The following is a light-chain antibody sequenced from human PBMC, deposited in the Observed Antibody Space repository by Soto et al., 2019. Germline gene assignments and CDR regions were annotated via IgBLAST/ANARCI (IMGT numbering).Light chain of an antibody. J-gene: IGKJ1*01. V-gene: IGKV1-5*03. Sequence: DIQLNQSPSTLSASVGDRVTITCRASQSVSTWLAWYQQKRGKAPKVLIYRASTLESGVPSRFSGSGSGTEFTLTISSLQPDDFATYYCQQYNSDSRTFGQGTKVDIK. CDR2: RAS. CDR3: QQYNSDSRT. CDR1: QSVSTW.